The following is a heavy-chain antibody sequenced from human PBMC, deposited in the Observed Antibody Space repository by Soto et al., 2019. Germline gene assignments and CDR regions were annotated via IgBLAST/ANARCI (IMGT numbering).Heavy chain of an antibody. D-gene: IGHD6-13*01. V-gene: IGHV3-30-3*01. Sequence: QVQLVESGGGVVQPGRSLRLSCAASGFTFSSYAMHWVHQAPGKGLEWVAVISYDGSNKYYADSVKGRFTISRDNSKNTLYLQMNSLRAEDTAVYYCAREGGGSSSWYPDASDIWGQGTMVTVSS. CDR3: AREGGGSSSWYPDASDI. J-gene: IGHJ3*02. CDR1: GFTFSSYA. CDR2: ISYDGSNK.